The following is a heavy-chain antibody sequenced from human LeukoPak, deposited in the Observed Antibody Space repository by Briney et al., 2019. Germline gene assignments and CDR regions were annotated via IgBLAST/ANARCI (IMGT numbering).Heavy chain of an antibody. CDR2: ISGSGGST. J-gene: IGHJ4*02. V-gene: IGHV3-23*01. CDR1: GFTFSSYA. Sequence: GGSLRLSCAASGFTFSSYAMSWVRQAPGKGLEWVSAISGSGGSTYYADTVKGRLTISRDNSKNTLYLQMNSLRAGDTAVYYCAKMVGATDYWGQGTLVTVSS. D-gene: IGHD1-26*01. CDR3: AKMVGATDY.